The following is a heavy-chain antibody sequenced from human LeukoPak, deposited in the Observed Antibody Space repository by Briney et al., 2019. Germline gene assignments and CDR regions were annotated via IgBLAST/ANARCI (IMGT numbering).Heavy chain of an antibody. J-gene: IGHJ4*02. CDR2: ISYDGSNK. V-gene: IGHV3-30-3*01. CDR3: ARGNPYEQQLILYYFDY. D-gene: IGHD6-13*01. CDR1: GFTFSNYA. Sequence: QPGGSLRLSCAASGFTFSNYAMHWVRQAPGKGLEWVAVISYDGSNKYYVDSVRGRFTISRDNSKNTLYLQMNSLRTEDTAVHYCARGNPYEQQLILYYFDYWGQGTLVTVSS.